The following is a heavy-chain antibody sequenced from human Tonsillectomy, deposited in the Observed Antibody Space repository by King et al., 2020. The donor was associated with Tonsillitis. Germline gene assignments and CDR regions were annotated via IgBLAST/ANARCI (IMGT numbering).Heavy chain of an antibody. CDR2: MNTYNGNT. J-gene: IGHJ4*02. CDR3: ARDGADYGDFLGFDY. V-gene: IGHV1-18*04. Sequence: VQLVESGAEVRKPGASVKVSCKASGYTFTSNGISWVRQAPGQGLEWMGWMNTYNGNTNYAQKLQGRVTMTTETSASTAYMELRSLRSDDTAVYYCARDGADYGDFLGFDYWGQGTLVTVSS. CDR1: GYTFTSNG. D-gene: IGHD4-17*01.